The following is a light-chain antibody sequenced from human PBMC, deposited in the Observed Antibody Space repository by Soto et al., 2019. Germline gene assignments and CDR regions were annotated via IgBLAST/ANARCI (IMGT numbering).Light chain of an antibody. CDR3: QTWGSGIVV. Sequence: QPVLTQSPSASASLGASVKLTCTLSSGQSNYAIAWHQQQSEKGPRYLMKLNSDGSHSKGDGIPDRFSGASSGAERYLAISSLQSEDEADCYCQTWGSGIVVFGGGTKLTVL. J-gene: IGLJ2*01. CDR1: SGQSNYA. CDR2: LNSDGSH. V-gene: IGLV4-69*01.